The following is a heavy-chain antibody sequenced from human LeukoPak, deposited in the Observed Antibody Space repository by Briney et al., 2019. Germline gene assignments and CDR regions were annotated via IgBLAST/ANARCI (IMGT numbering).Heavy chain of an antibody. Sequence: GVSLRLSCAASGFTFSKYWMLWVRQAPGKGLESVSRINTDGTVTTYADSVKGRFTVSRDNADNTMFLQMNSVRDEDTAVYYCATKQWLAPPPDSWGQGTPVTVSS. CDR3: ATKQWLAPPPDS. J-gene: IGHJ4*02. V-gene: IGHV3-74*01. D-gene: IGHD6-19*01. CDR2: INTDGTVT. CDR1: GFTFSKYW.